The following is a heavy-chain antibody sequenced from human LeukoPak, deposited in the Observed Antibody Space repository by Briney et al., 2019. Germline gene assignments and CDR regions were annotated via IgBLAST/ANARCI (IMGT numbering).Heavy chain of an antibody. D-gene: IGHD6-19*01. CDR3: ARYSSGFDY. J-gene: IGHJ4*02. CDR1: GGSISSYC. CDR2: IYYSGST. Sequence: PSETLSLTCTVYGGSISSYCWSWIRQPPGKGLEWIGYIYYSGSTNYNPSLKSRVTISVDTSKNQFSLKLSSVTAADTAVYYCARYSSGFDYWGQGTLVTVSS. V-gene: IGHV4-59*08.